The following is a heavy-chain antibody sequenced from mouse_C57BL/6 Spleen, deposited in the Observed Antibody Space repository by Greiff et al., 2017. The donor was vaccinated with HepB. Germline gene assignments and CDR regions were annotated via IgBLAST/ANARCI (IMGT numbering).Heavy chain of an antibody. Sequence: VKLMESGPELVKPGASVKISCKASGYAFSSSWMNWVKQRPGKGLEWIGRIYPGDGDTNYNGKFKGKATLTADKSSSTAYMQLSSLTSEDSAVYFCARSENYGNLFAYWGQGTLVTVSA. CDR2: IYPGDGDT. CDR1: GYAFSSSW. D-gene: IGHD2-1*01. CDR3: ARSENYGNLFAY. V-gene: IGHV1-82*01. J-gene: IGHJ3*01.